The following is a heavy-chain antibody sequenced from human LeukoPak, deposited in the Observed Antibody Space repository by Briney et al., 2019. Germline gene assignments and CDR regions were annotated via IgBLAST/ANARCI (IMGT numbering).Heavy chain of an antibody. CDR3: AKDTKTIFGVVPIDY. Sequence: GGSLRLSCAASGFNFSKYGMHWVRQAPGKGLELVAAISDDGSNKYYADSVKGRLTISRDNSKHTLYLQMNSLRTEDSAVYYCAKDTKTIFGVVPIDYWGQGTLVTVST. CDR2: ISDDGSNK. J-gene: IGHJ4*02. V-gene: IGHV3-30*18. CDR1: GFNFSKYG. D-gene: IGHD3-3*01.